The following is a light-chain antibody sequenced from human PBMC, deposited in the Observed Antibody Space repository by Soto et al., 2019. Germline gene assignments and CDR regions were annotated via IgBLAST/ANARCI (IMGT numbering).Light chain of an antibody. CDR3: AACDDSLNGPV. J-gene: IGLJ2*01. CDR2: YDD. V-gene: IGLV1-36*01. CDR1: SSNIGNNA. Sequence: QSVLTQPPSVSEAPRQRVTIPCSGSSSNIGNNALNWYQQLPGKAPKLLIYYDDLLPSGVSDRFSGSKSGTLASLAISGLQAEDEADYYCAACDDSLNGPVFGGGTKLTVL.